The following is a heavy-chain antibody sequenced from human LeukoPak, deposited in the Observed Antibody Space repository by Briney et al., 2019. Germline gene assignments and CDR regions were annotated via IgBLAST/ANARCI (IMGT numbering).Heavy chain of an antibody. CDR1: GGSISSYY. CDR3: AREPGFDSSGYLNWFDP. D-gene: IGHD3-22*01. CDR2: IYYSGST. J-gene: IGHJ5*02. Sequence: SETLSLTCTVSGGSISSYYWNWIRQPPGKGLEWIGYIYYSGSTNYNPSLKSRVTISADTSKNQFSLKLSSVTAADTAVYYCAREPGFDSSGYLNWFDPWGQGTLVTVSS. V-gene: IGHV4-59*01.